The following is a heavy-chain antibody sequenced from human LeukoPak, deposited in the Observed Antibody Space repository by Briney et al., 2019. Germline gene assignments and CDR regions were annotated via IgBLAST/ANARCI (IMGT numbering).Heavy chain of an antibody. CDR2: ISGSGGST. D-gene: IGHD5-18*01. Sequence: PGGSLRLSCAASGFTFSNYAMSWVRQAPGKGLEWVSAISGSGGSTYYADAVKGRFTISRDNSKSTLYLQVSSLRAEDTAVYYCAKDRGNNYGLGVSWGQGTLVTVSS. CDR1: GFTFSNYA. J-gene: IGHJ5*02. CDR3: AKDRGNNYGLGVS. V-gene: IGHV3-23*01.